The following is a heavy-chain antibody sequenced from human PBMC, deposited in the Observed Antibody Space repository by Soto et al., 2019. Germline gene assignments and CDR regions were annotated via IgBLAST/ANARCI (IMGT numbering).Heavy chain of an antibody. CDR3: ARESHDSLAGPPWVWYFDL. CDR1: GGSFSGYY. CDR2: INDRGSI. D-gene: IGHD3-9*01. J-gene: IGHJ2*01. Sequence: QVQLQQWGAGPLRPLETLSLTCGVSGGSFSGYYWAWIRQSPGKGLEWIGEINDRGSINYNPSLRGRVSTSVDSSKNHYSLKLRSVTAADTALYYCARESHDSLAGPPWVWYFDLWGRGTLVTVSS. V-gene: IGHV4-34*01.